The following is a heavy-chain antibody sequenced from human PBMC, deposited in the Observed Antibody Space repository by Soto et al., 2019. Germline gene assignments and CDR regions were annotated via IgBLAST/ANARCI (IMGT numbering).Heavy chain of an antibody. CDR2: IDPSDSYT. CDR1: GYSFTSYW. Sequence: GESLKISCKGSGYSFTSYWISWVRQMPGKGLEWMGRIDPSDSYTNYSPSFQGHVTISADKSISTAYLQWSSLKASDTAMYYCARLMTGGYYPNGMDVWGPGXTVTVYS. J-gene: IGHJ6*02. D-gene: IGHD3-10*01. CDR3: ARLMTGGYYPNGMDV. V-gene: IGHV5-10-1*01.